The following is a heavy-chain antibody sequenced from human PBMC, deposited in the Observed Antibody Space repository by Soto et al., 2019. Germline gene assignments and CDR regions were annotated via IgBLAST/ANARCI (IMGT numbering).Heavy chain of an antibody. J-gene: IGHJ6*03. CDR3: ARGEWLRYYMDV. Sequence: LQATEQGFEWMGWMNPNSGKTGYAQKFQGRVTMTRNTSISTAYMELSSLRSEDTAVYYCARGEWLRYYMDVSGKGTTVTVSS. V-gene: IGHV1-8*01. D-gene: IGHD5-12*01. CDR2: MNPNSGKT.